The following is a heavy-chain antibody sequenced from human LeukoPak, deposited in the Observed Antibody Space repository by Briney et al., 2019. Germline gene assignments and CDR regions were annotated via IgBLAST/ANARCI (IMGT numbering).Heavy chain of an antibody. V-gene: IGHV3-9*01. Sequence: GGSLRLSCAASGFTFDDYAIHWVRQAPGKGLEWVSGISWNSGSIGYADSVKGRFTISRDNAKNSLYLQMNSLRAEDTALYYCAKDGYSSSWYGRYYYYYGMDVWGQGTTVTVSS. CDR1: GFTFDDYA. D-gene: IGHD6-13*01. CDR3: AKDGYSSSWYGRYYYYYGMDV. J-gene: IGHJ6*02. CDR2: ISWNSGSI.